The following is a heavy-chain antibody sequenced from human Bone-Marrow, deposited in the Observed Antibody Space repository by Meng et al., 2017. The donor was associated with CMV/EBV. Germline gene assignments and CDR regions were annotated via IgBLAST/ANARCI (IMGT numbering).Heavy chain of an antibody. V-gene: IGHV3-7*03. D-gene: IGHD6-19*01. CDR2: IKQDGSEK. Sequence: CTVSEFSSNPCWMGGVRQSPGKGLEWVANIKQDGSEKYYVDSVKGRFTISRDSAKNSLYLQMSSLRVEDTALYYCATIAVAGLYYYDYWGQGALVTVSS. CDR3: ATIAVAGLYYYDY. CDR1: EFSSNPCW. J-gene: IGHJ4*02.